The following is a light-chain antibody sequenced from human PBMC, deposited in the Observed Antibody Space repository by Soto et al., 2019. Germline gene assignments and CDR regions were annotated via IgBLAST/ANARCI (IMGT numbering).Light chain of an antibody. V-gene: IGLV2-14*01. CDR2: EVS. Sequence: QSVLTQPASVSGSPGQSITISCSGAYNLVSWYQQHPGKAPKLMIYEVSNRPSGVSNRFSGSKSGNTASLTISGLQAEDEADYYCSSYTSSITLVFGGGTKVTVL. CDR3: SSYTSSITLV. J-gene: IGLJ3*02. CDR1: YNL.